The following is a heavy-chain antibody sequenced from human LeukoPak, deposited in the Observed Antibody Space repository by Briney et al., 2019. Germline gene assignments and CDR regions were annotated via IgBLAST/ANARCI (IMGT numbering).Heavy chain of an antibody. CDR3: ARSSLAVYFDY. Sequence: PSETLSLTCTVSGGSISSGSYYWNWIRQPAGKRLEWLGHVFTRGTTNYNASLEGRLTISLDTARNQFSLYLSSVTAADTAMYFCARSSLAVYFDYWGQGTLVTASS. J-gene: IGHJ4*02. CDR1: GGSISSGSYY. CDR2: VFTRGTT. V-gene: IGHV4-61*09. D-gene: IGHD6-19*01.